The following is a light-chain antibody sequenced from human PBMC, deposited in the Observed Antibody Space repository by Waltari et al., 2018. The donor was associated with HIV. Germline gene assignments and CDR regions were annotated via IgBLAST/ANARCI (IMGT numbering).Light chain of an antibody. CDR1: SSNIGAGYH. J-gene: IGLJ2*01. CDR3: QSYDSSLGGSV. CDR2: GNS. V-gene: IGLV1-40*01. Sequence: QSVLTQPPSVSGAPGQRVTISCTGSSSNIGAGYHVHWYQQLPGTAPKLLIYGNSNRPSGVPDRFSGSKSVTSASLAITGLQAEDEADYYCQSYDSSLGGSVFGGGTNLTVL.